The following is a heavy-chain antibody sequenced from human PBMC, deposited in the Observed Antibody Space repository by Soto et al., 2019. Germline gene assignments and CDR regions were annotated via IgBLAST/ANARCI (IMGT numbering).Heavy chain of an antibody. CDR1: GGSISSGGYS. V-gene: IGHV4-30-2*01. D-gene: IGHD3-10*01. Sequence: PSETLSLTCAVSGGSISSGGYSWSWIRQPPGKGLEWIGYIYHSGSTYYNPSLKSRVTISVDRSKNQFSLKLSSVTAAGTAVYYCARGRSRGSGSYPYGMDVWGQGTTVTVSS. CDR2: IYHSGST. J-gene: IGHJ6*02. CDR3: ARGRSRGSGSYPYGMDV.